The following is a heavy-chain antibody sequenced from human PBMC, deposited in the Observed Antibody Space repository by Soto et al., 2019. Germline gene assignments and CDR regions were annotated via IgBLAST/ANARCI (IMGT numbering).Heavy chain of an antibody. CDR1: GYTFTSYG. CDR2: ISAYNGNT. D-gene: IGHD6-19*01. CDR3: ARGPYSSGWYVNWYFDL. Sequence: QVQLVQSGAEVKKPGASVKVSCKASGYTFTSYGISWVRQAPGQGLEWMGWISAYNGNTNYAQKLQGRVTMTTDTSTRTAYMELRSLRSDDTAVYYWARGPYSSGWYVNWYFDLWGRGTLVTVSS. J-gene: IGHJ2*01. V-gene: IGHV1-18*01.